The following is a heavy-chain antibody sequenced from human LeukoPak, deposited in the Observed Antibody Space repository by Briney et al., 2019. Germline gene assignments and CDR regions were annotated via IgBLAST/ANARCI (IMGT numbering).Heavy chain of an antibody. J-gene: IGHJ6*02. Sequence: GGSLRLSCAASGFTLSDYYMSWIRQAPGKGLEWVSYISSSGGTIYYAESMKGRFTISRYNAKNSLYMQMNILRADDPAVYYCARAIAAAGIISIYYYGMDVWGQGTTVTVSS. D-gene: IGHD6-13*01. CDR2: ISSSGGTI. CDR3: ARAIAAAGIISIYYYGMDV. CDR1: GFTLSDYY. V-gene: IGHV3-11*01.